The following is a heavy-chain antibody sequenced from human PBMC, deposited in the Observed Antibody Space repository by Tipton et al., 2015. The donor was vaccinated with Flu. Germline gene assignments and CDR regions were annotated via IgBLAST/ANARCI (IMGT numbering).Heavy chain of an antibody. CDR3: VKDGWDTSTSGWYPFDY. D-gene: IGHD6-19*01. CDR1: GFTFSRYA. Sequence: GSLRLSCTASGFTFSRYAMSWVCQAPGKGLEWVSAIGGGGATTYFAHSVKRRFTISSDNSKNALYLLINSLRAEDTAVYYCVKDGWDTSTSGWYPFDYWGQGTLVNVSS. V-gene: IGHV3-23*01. J-gene: IGHJ4*02. CDR2: IGGGGATT.